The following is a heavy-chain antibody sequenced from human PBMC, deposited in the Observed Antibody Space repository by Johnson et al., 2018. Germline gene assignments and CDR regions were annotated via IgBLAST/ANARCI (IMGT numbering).Heavy chain of an antibody. CDR3: AKDLKYNSAWEANPLSNCFDP. D-gene: IGHD6-25*01. Sequence: QVQLVESGGGVVQXGRSXRLXCTASGFSFSNYGMHWVRQAPGKGLEWVAAISFDGREQYYTDSVKGGLTISRDNSRKTLYMHMNSLSSEDTARYYCAKDLKYNSAWEANPLSNCFDPWGQGTLVTVSS. V-gene: IGHV3-30*18. J-gene: IGHJ5*02. CDR2: ISFDGREQ. CDR1: GFSFSNYG.